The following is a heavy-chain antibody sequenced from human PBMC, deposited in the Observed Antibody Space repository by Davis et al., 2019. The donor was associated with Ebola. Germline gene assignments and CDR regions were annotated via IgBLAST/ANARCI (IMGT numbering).Heavy chain of an antibody. CDR2: ISYDGSNK. CDR3: ARGLAVAGTTPRGPWDYYYGMGV. V-gene: IGHV3-30-3*01. J-gene: IGHJ6*02. D-gene: IGHD6-19*01. CDR1: GFTFGDYA. Sequence: GEFLKISCTASGFTFGDYAMHWVRQAPGKGLEWVAVISYDGSNKYYADSVKGRFTISSDNSKNTLYLQMNSLRAEDTAVYYCARGLAVAGTTPRGPWDYYYGMGVWGQGTTVTVSS.